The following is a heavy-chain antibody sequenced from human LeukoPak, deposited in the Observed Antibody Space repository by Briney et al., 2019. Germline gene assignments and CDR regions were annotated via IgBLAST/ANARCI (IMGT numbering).Heavy chain of an antibody. CDR2: ISSSSSYI. Sequence: SAGSLRLSCAASGFTFSSYSMNWVRQAPGKGLEWVSSISSSSSYIYYADSVKGRFTISRDNAKNSLYLQMNSLRAEDTAVYYCARDRRLGYCSSTSCQGAFDIWGQGTMVTVSS. J-gene: IGHJ3*02. CDR3: ARDRRLGYCSSTSCQGAFDI. V-gene: IGHV3-21*01. D-gene: IGHD2-2*01. CDR1: GFTFSSYS.